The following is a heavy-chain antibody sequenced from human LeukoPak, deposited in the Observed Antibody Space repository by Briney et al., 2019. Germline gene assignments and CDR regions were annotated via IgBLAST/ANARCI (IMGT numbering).Heavy chain of an antibody. V-gene: IGHV4-39*01. D-gene: IGHD5-12*01. J-gene: IGHJ4*02. CDR3: ASGLRPSPDY. CDR1: GGSISSSSYY. Sequence: SETLSLTCTVSGGSISSSSYYWGWIRQPPGKGLEWIGSIYYSGSTYYNPSLKSRVTISVDTSKNQFSLKLSSVTAADTAVYYCASGLRPSPDYWGQGTLVTVSS. CDR2: IYYSGST.